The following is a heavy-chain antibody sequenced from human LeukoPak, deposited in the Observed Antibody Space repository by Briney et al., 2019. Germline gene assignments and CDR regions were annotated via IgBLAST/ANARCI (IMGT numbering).Heavy chain of an antibody. CDR2: ISYDGSNK. J-gene: IGHJ4*02. CDR3: WKIDY. Sequence: GGSLRLSCAPSGFIFSSYGMHWVRQAPGKGLEWVAVISYDGSNKYYADSVKGRFTISRDNSKNTLYLQMNSLRAEDTAVYYCWKIDYWGQGTLVTVSS. CDR1: GFIFSSYG. V-gene: IGHV3-30*18.